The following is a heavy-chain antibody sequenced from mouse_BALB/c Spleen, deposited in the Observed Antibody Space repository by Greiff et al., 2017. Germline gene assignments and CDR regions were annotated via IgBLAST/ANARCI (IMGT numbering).Heavy chain of an antibody. J-gene: IGHJ2*01. Sequence: QVQLKESGAELVRPGTSVKVSCKASGYAFTNYLIEWVKQRPGQGLEWIGVINPGSGGTNYNEKFKGKATLTADKSSSTAYMQLSSLTSDDSAVYFCASDYYGSPFDYWGQGTTLTVSS. D-gene: IGHD1-1*01. V-gene: IGHV1-54*01. CDR3: ASDYYGSPFDY. CDR2: INPGSGGT. CDR1: GYAFTNYL.